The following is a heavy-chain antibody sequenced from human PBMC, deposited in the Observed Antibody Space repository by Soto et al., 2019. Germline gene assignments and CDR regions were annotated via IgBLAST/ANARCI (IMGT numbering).Heavy chain of an antibody. V-gene: IGHV4-30-4*01. CDR1: GGSVSSGDYF. CDR2: IYDSGSS. J-gene: IGHJ4*02. D-gene: IGHD5-12*01. Sequence: QVQLEESGPGLVKPSQTLSLTCTVSGGSVSSGDYFWSWIRQPPGKGLEWIGYIYDSGSSYYNPSIKRRVTMSVDTSKNQFSLKLSSVTAADSAMYYCAREKGYISGPKNFDSWGQGTLVTVSS. CDR3: AREKGYISGPKNFDS.